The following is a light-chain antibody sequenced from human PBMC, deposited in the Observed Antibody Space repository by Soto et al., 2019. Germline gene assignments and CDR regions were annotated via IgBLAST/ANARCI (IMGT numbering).Light chain of an antibody. J-gene: IGKJ5*01. V-gene: IGKV1-33*01. CDR2: DAS. Sequence: DIEMTQSPSSLSASVGDRVTITCQASQDISNYLNWYQQKTRRAPKLLIYDASSLESGVSSRFSGRGSGTHFTFTISSLQPDDIATYYCQQYEDFPLTFGQGTRLDIK. CDR3: QQYEDFPLT. CDR1: QDISNY.